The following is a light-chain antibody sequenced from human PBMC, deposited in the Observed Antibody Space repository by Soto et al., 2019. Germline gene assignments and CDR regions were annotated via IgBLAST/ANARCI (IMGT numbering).Light chain of an antibody. Sequence: DIQMTQSPSTLSASVGDRVTITCRASQSISSWLAWYQQKPGKASKLLIYDVSSLEGGVPSRFSGSGSGTEFTLTISSLQPDDFGTYYCQHYNTYSGTFGQGTKVDIK. J-gene: IGKJ1*01. CDR3: QHYNTYSGT. CDR2: DVS. CDR1: QSISSW. V-gene: IGKV1-5*01.